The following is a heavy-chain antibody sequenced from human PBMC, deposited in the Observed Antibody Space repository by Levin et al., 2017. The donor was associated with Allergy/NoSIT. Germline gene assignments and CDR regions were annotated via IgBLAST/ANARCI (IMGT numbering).Heavy chain of an antibody. Sequence: GESLKISCKTSGYSFTNYWIGWVCQRPGQGLEWMGVTHPGTSETRYGPSFQGHVSISVDKSVTTAYLPWSSLTASDTAIYYCARQGVGSGWDTGDYWGQGTLVTVSS. V-gene: IGHV5-51*01. J-gene: IGHJ4*02. D-gene: IGHD6-19*01. CDR3: ARQGVGSGWDTGDY. CDR2: THPGTSET. CDR1: GYSFTNYW.